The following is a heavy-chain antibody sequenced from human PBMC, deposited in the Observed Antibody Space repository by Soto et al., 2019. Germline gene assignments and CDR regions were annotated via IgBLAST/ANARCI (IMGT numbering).Heavy chain of an antibody. CDR3: AKGRGDSGYYSLFDY. Sequence: EVQLVESGGGLVQPGRSLRLSCAASGFTFDDYAMHWVRQAPGKGLEWVSGSSWNSGSIGYADSVKGRFTISRDNAKNSMYLQMNSLRAEDTALYYCAKGRGDSGYYSLFDYWGQGTLVTVSS. V-gene: IGHV3-9*01. CDR2: SSWNSGSI. D-gene: IGHD3-22*01. J-gene: IGHJ4*02. CDR1: GFTFDDYA.